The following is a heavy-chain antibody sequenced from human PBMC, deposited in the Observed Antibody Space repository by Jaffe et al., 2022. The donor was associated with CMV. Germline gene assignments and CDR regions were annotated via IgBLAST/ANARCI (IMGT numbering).Heavy chain of an antibody. CDR2: IRSKAYGGTT. CDR3: TRGGPDYYDSSGYYPPYFDY. D-gene: IGHD3-22*01. V-gene: IGHV3-49*05. Sequence: EVQLVESGGGLVKPGRSLRLSCTASGFTFGDYAMSWFRQAPGKGLEWVGFIRSKAYGGTTEYAASVKGRFTISRDDSKSIAYLQMNSLKTEDTAVYYCTRGGPDYYDSSGYYPPYFDYWGQGTLVTVSS. J-gene: IGHJ4*02. CDR1: GFTFGDYA.